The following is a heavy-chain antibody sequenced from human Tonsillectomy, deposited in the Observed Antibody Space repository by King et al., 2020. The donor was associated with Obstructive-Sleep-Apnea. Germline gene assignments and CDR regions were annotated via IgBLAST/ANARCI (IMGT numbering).Heavy chain of an antibody. J-gene: IGHJ6*02. CDR1: GGSFSGYY. V-gene: IGHV4-34*01. CDR2: INHSGST. D-gene: IGHD7-27*01. CDR3: ASVPLGGMDV. Sequence: VQLQQWGAGLLKPSETLSLTCAVYGGSFSGYYWSWIRQPPGKGLEWIGEINHSGSTNYNPSLKSRVTISVGTSKNQFSLKLSSVTAADTAVYYCASVPLGGMDVWGQGTTVTVSS.